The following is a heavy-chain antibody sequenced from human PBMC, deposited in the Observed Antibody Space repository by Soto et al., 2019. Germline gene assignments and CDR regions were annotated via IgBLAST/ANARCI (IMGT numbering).Heavy chain of an antibody. Sequence: QVQLVQSGAEVRKPGSSVKVSCKASGGTFSRHAISWVRQAPGQGLEWMGGIIPIFGTANHAQKFQGRVTIIADESTSRVYVELSSLRSEDTAMYYCARGWGYDSNDYYYAYWGQGTLVIVSS. CDR3: ARGWGYDSNDYYYAY. J-gene: IGHJ4*02. D-gene: IGHD3-22*01. V-gene: IGHV1-69*01. CDR1: GGTFSRHA. CDR2: IIPIFGTA.